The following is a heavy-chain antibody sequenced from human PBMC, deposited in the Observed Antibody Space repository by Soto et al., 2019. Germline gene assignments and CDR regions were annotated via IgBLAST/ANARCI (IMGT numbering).Heavy chain of an antibody. CDR1: GYTFTGYY. J-gene: IGHJ1*01. CDR3: AREGHSSSWYQH. D-gene: IGHD6-13*01. V-gene: IGHV1-2*02. CDR2: INPNSGGT. Sequence: ASVKVSCKASGYTFTGYYMHWVRQAPGQGLEWMGWINPNSGGTNYAQKFQGRVTMTRDTSISTVYMELSRLRSDDTAVYYCAREGHSSSWYQHWGQGTLVTVSS.